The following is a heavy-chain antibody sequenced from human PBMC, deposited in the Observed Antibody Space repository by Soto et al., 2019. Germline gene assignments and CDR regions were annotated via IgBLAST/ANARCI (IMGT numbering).Heavy chain of an antibody. V-gene: IGHV4-30-2*01. CDR3: ARGRLVPAVNFDY. CDR2: IYHSGST. Sequence: SETLSLTCAVSGGSISSGGYSWNWIRQPPGKGLEWIGYIYHSGSTLYNPSLKSRVTISVDKSKNQFSLKLSSVTAADTAVYYCARGRLVPAVNFDYWGQGALVTVSS. D-gene: IGHD2-2*01. J-gene: IGHJ4*02. CDR1: GGSISSGGYS.